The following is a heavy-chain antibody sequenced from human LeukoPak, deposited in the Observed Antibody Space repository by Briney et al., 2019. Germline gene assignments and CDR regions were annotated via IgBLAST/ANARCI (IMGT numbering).Heavy chain of an antibody. J-gene: IGHJ4*02. CDR2: INPNSGGT. D-gene: IGHD6-13*01. CDR3: ARSQQLVQFDY. V-gene: IGHV1-2*04. Sequence: GASVKVSCKASGYTFTSYYMHWVRQAPGQGLEWMGWINPNSGGTNYAQKFQGWVTMTRDTSISTAYMELSRLRSDDTAVYYCARSQQLVQFDYWGQGTLVTVSS. CDR1: GYTFTSYY.